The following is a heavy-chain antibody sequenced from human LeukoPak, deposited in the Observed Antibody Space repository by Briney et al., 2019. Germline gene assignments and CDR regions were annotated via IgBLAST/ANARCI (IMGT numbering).Heavy chain of an antibody. Sequence: GGSLRLSCAASGFTFSSYSMNWVRQAPGKGLEWVSYISSSSSTIYYADSVKGRFTISRDNAKNSLYLQMSSLRAEDTAVYYCARDLGYCSGGSCYSGYYYMDVWGKGTTVTVSS. J-gene: IGHJ6*03. D-gene: IGHD2-15*01. V-gene: IGHV3-48*01. CDR3: ARDLGYCSGGSCYSGYYYMDV. CDR1: GFTFSSYS. CDR2: ISSSSSTI.